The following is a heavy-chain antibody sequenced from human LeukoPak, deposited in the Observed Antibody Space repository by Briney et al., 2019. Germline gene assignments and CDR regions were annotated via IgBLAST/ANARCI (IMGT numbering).Heavy chain of an antibody. CDR3: ARDPGANYFDY. D-gene: IGHD7-27*01. Sequence: ASVKVFCKASGYTFTNYYMHWVRQAPGQGLEWMGWINANSGATNYAQKFQGRVTMTSDTSISTVYMELSRLRSDDTAVYYCARDPGANYFDYWGQGTLVTVSP. CDR2: INANSGAT. CDR1: GYTFTNYY. J-gene: IGHJ4*02. V-gene: IGHV1-2*02.